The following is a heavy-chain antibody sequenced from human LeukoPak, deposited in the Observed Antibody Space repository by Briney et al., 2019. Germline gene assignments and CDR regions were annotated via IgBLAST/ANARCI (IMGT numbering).Heavy chain of an antibody. V-gene: IGHV4-39*01. CDR3: ASRFRYTSGWYYDS. CDR1: GGSITSSSYW. J-gene: IGHJ4*02. D-gene: IGHD6-19*01. Sequence: ASETLSLTCTVSGGSITSSSYWWGWIRQPPGKELEWIGNIYHSGSTNYNPSLNSRLIISVDTSKNQFSLKLTSVTAADTAVYYCASRFRYTSGWYYDSWGQGTLVTVSS. CDR2: IYHSGST.